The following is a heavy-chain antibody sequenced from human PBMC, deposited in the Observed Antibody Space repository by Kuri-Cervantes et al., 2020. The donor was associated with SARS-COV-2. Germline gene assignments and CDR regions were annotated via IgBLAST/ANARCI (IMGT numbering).Heavy chain of an antibody. CDR2: IYYSGST. CDR1: GGSISSHY. V-gene: IGHV4-59*11. CDR3: ARDPNANHNNWFDP. J-gene: IGHJ5*02. Sequence: SETLSLTGTVSGGSISSHYWSWIRQPPGKGLEWIGYIYYSGSTNYNPSLKSRVTISVDTSKNQFSLKLSSVTAADTAVYYCARDPNANHNNWFDPWGQGTLVTVSS. D-gene: IGHD4/OR15-4a*01.